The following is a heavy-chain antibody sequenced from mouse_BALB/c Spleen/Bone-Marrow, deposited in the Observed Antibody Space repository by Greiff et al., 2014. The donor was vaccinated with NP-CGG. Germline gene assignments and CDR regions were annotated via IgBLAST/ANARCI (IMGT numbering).Heavy chain of an antibody. Sequence: AQLQQSGAELVKPGASVKLSCKASGYTFTSYWMHWVKQRPGQGLEWIGEIDPSDSYTNYNQKFKGKATLTADKSSSTACMQLSNLTSEDSAVYYCARWRARAMFRFAYWGQGTLVTVSA. CDR2: IDPSDSYT. CDR1: GYTFTSYW. CDR3: ARWRARAMFRFAY. D-gene: IGHD3-1*01. J-gene: IGHJ3*01. V-gene: IGHV1-69*02.